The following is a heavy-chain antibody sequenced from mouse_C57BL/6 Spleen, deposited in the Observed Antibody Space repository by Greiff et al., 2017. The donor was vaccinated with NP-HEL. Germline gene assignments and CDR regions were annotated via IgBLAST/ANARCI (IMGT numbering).Heavy chain of an antibody. Sequence: QVHVKQPGAELVRPGSSVKLSCKASGYTFTSYWMHWVKQRPIQGLEWIGNIDPSDSETHYNQKFKDKATLTVDKSSSTAYMQLSSLTSEDSAVYYCARSKLGLYYFDYWGQGTTLTVSS. CDR1: GYTFTSYW. CDR2: IDPSDSET. D-gene: IGHD4-1*01. J-gene: IGHJ2*01. V-gene: IGHV1-52*01. CDR3: ARSKLGLYYFDY.